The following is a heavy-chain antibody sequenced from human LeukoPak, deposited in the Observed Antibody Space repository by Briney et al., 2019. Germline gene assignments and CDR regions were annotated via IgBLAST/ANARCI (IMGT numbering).Heavy chain of an antibody. D-gene: IGHD3-3*01. CDR3: ASAEYDFWSGYPNYFDY. J-gene: IGHJ4*02. CDR1: GFTVSSNS. Sequence: PGGSLRLSCTVSGFTVSSNSMSWVRQAPGKGLEWVSFIYSGGNTHYSDSVKGRLTISRDNSKNSLYLQMNSLRAEDTAVYYCASAEYDFWSGYPNYFDYWGQGTLVTVSS. CDR2: IYSGGNT. V-gene: IGHV3-53*01.